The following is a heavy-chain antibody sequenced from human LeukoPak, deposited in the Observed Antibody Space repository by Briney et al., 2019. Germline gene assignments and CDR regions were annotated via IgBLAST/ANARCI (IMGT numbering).Heavy chain of an antibody. CDR3: ARDRYYYGSESYYFDY. V-gene: IGHV4-39*02. CDR1: GGSISSSSSY. D-gene: IGHD3-10*01. Sequence: SETLSLTCSVSGGSISSSSSYWGWIRQPPGKGLEWIGSIYYSGSSFDNPALKSRVTISVDTAKNQFSLKLSSVTAADTAVYYCARDRYYYGSESYYFDYWGQGTLVTVSS. J-gene: IGHJ4*02. CDR2: IYYSGSS.